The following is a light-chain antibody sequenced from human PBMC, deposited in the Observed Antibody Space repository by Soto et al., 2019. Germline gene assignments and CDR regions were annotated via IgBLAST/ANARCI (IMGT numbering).Light chain of an antibody. Sequence: IQLTQSPSSLSASVGDRVTNTCRASQGISSYLAWYQQKPGKAPKLLIYAASTLQSGVPSRFSGSGSGTDFTLTISSLQPEDFATYYCQQLNSYPWTFGQGTKVDIK. J-gene: IGKJ1*01. V-gene: IGKV1-9*01. CDR1: QGISSY. CDR3: QQLNSYPWT. CDR2: AAS.